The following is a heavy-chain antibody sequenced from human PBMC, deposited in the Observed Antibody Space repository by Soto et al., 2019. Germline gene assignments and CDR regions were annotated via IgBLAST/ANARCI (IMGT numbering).Heavy chain of an antibody. J-gene: IGHJ4*02. Sequence: QVQLQESGPGLVKPSQTLSLTCTVSGGSISSGDYYWSWIRQPPGKDLEGIGYIYYSGSTYYNPSLKSRVTYSLDTSKNQSPLELSSVTASSTAVYYWARSCSGGSCYAGRPSLFDYWGQGTLVTVSS. V-gene: IGHV4-30-4*01. CDR1: GGSISSGDYY. CDR3: ARSCSGGSCYAGRPSLFDY. CDR2: IYYSGST. D-gene: IGHD2-15*01.